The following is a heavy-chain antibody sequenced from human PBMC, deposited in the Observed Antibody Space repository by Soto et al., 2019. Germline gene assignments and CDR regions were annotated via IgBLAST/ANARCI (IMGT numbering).Heavy chain of an antibody. Sequence: QVQLVESGGGVVQPGRSLRLSCAASGFTFSSYGMHWVRQAPGKGLGWVAVISYDGSNKYYADSVKGRFTISRDNSKNTVYLQMSSLRAEDTAVYYCAHSIAVAGMGYWGQGTLVTVSS. V-gene: IGHV3-30*03. CDR3: AHSIAVAGMGY. J-gene: IGHJ4*02. CDR1: GFTFSSYG. CDR2: ISYDGSNK. D-gene: IGHD6-19*01.